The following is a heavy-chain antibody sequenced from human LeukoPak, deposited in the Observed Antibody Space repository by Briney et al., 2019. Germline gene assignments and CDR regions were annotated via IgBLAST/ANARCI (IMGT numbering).Heavy chain of an antibody. V-gene: IGHV1-18*01. CDR2: ISVYNGNT. CDR3: ARVPSPYYDVWSGKNWFDT. Sequence: SSVNLSCQASGYTFMDYTITWVRQAPGLGLEWMGWISVYNGNTVYAQHLQDRITMTTDTSTNTAYMELRSLTSDDTAVYYCARVPSPYYDVWSGKNWFDTWGQGTLVIVSS. J-gene: IGHJ5*02. CDR1: GYTFMDYT. D-gene: IGHD3-3*01.